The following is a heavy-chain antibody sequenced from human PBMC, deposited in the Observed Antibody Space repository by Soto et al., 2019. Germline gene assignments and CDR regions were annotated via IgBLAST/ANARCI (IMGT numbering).Heavy chain of an antibody. Sequence: QVQLVQSGAEVKKPGASVKVSCKASGYTFTSYYMHWVRQAPGQGLEWMGIINPSGGSTSYAQKFQGRVTMTRDTSTRTFCMELSSLSSEDTDVDYCARDLEWLVGNYFYYYGMDVWGQGTTVTVSS. CDR1: GYTFTSYY. CDR2: INPSGGST. CDR3: ARDLEWLVGNYFYYYGMDV. V-gene: IGHV1-46*01. J-gene: IGHJ6*02. D-gene: IGHD6-19*01.